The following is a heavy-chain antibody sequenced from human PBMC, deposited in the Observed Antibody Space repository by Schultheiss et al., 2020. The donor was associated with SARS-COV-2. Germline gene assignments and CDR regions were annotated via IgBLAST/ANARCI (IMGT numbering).Heavy chain of an antibody. CDR3: AREADCSSTSCPPAWGYYYGMDV. V-gene: IGHV3-21*01. J-gene: IGHJ6*02. Sequence: GGSLRLSCAASGFIFSSNGMHWVRQAHYVDSVKGRFTISRDNAKNSLYLQMNSLRAEDTAVYYCAREADCSSTSCPPAWGYYYGMDVWGQGTTVTVSS. D-gene: IGHD2-2*01. CDR1: GFIFSSNG.